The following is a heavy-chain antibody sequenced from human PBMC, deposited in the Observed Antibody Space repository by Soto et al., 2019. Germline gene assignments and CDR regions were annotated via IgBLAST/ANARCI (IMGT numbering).Heavy chain of an antibody. CDR1: GGSISSYY. CDR3: ARSTDSSGWRFDS. V-gene: IGHV4-59*01. D-gene: IGHD6-19*01. J-gene: IGHJ4*02. Sequence: PSETLSLTCSVSGGSISSYYWTWIRQPPGKGLEWIGYIYYSGGTNYNPSLKSRVTISVDTSKNQFSLNLSSVTAADTAVYYCARSTDSSGWRFDSWGQGTQVTSPQ. CDR2: IYYSGGT.